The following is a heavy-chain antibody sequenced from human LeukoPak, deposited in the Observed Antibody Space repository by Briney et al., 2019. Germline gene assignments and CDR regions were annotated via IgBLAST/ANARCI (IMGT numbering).Heavy chain of an antibody. CDR2: IGEDGSEK. CDR1: GFTFSSYW. D-gene: IGHD3-22*01. J-gene: IGHJ4*02. CDR3: ARDATSGSLDY. V-gene: IGHV3-7*03. Sequence: GGSLRLSCAASGFTFSSYWMTWVRQAPGKGLEWVANIGEDGSEKYYVDSVKGRFTISRDNAKNSLYLQMNSLRAEDTAVYYCARDATSGSLDYWGQGTLVTVSS.